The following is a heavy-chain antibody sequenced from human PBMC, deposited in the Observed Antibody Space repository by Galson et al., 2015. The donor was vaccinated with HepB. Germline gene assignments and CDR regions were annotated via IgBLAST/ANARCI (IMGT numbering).Heavy chain of an antibody. CDR2: IYFTGDT. J-gene: IGHJ4*02. V-gene: IGHV4-39*07. D-gene: IGHD2/OR15-2a*01. CDR3: SGLSRSTTLGIISLGDN. Sequence: ETLSLTRSVSGGSISIPTYYWVWIRQPPGKGLEWIGSIYFTGDTYYNSSLRSRVLMSIDTSKNQFSLSLNSVTAADTALYFCSGLSRSTTLGIISLGDNWGKATRITVSS. CDR1: GGSISIPTYY.